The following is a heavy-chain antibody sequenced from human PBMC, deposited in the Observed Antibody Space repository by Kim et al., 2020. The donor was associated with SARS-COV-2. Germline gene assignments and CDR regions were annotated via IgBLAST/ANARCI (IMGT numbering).Heavy chain of an antibody. CDR3: AATYDSSGYYLIDY. J-gene: IGHJ4*02. D-gene: IGHD3-22*01. V-gene: IGHV4-59*01. CDR1: GGSISGYY. CDR2: IYNSGNT. Sequence: SETLSLTCTVSGGSISGYYWSWIWQPPGKGLEWIGYIYNSGNTDFNPSLKSRVTISVDTSKKQFSLKLRSVTAADTAVYYCAATYDSSGYYLIDYWGQGT.